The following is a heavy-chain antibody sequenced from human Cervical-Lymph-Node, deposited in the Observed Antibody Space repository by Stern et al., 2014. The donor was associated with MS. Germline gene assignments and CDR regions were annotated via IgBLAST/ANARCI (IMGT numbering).Heavy chain of an antibody. CDR2: IIWNSGTI. CDR1: GFTFDTYA. V-gene: IGHV3-9*01. J-gene: IGHJ4*02. CDR3: AKDIDPIAVAGVFDD. D-gene: IGHD6-19*01. Sequence: EVQLVESGGGLVQPGRSLRLSCAASGFTFDTYAMHWVRQGPGKGLEWVSSIIWNSGTILYADSVKGRFTVSTDNAKNSLFLQMNSLRAEDTAFYYCAKDIDPIAVAGVFDDWGQGTLVTVSS.